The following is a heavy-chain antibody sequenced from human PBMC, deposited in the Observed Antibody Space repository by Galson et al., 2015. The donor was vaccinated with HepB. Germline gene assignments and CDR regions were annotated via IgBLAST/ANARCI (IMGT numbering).Heavy chain of an antibody. V-gene: IGHV2-5*01. CDR3: AHSHFMEWFQGDKKDWFDP. CDR1: GFSLNNRGVG. Sequence: PALVKPTQTLTLTCSFSGFSLNNRGVGVGWLRQPPGKALEWLALIYWNDDKRYSPSLKGRLTITRDTSKNQVVLTLTNVDPVDSGTYYCAHSHFMEWFQGDKKDWFDPWGQGILVTVSS. CDR2: IYWNDDK. J-gene: IGHJ5*02. D-gene: IGHD3-3*01.